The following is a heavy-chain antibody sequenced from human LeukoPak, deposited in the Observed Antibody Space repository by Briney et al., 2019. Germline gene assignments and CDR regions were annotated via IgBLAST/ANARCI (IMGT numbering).Heavy chain of an antibody. CDR3: ARGPLVRLPSSFDP. D-gene: IGHD3-16*02. CDR1: GYTFTSYD. CDR2: MNPNSGST. J-gene: IGHJ5*02. V-gene: IGHV1-8*01. Sequence: GASVKVSCKASGYTFTSYDINWVRQATGQGLEWMGWMNPNSGSTGSAQRFQARITMTRDTSISTAYMELSSLRSEDTAVYYCARGPLVRLPSSFDPWGQGTLVTVSS.